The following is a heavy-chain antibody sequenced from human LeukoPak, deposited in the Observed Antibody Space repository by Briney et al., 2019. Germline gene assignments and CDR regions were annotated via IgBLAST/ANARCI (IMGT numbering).Heavy chain of an antibody. CDR2: ISYDGSNK. J-gene: IGHJ4*02. Sequence: PGGSLRLSCAASGFTFSSYAMHWVRQAPGKGLEWVAVISYDGSNKYYADSVKGRFTISRDNSKNTLYLQMNSLRAEDTAVYYCARVTILALDYWGQGTLVTVSS. V-gene: IGHV3-30-3*01. CDR1: GFTFSSYA. D-gene: IGHD1-14*01. CDR3: ARVTILALDY.